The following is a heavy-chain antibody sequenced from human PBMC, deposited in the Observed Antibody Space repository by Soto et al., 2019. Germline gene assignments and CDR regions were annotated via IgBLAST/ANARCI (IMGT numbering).Heavy chain of an antibody. J-gene: IGHJ4*02. Sequence: QVQLQESGPGLVKPSETLSLTCTVSGGPISSYYWSWIRQPPGKGLDWIGYIYYSGSTNYNPSLKSRVTISVDSSKTHFSLKLSSVTAADTAVYYCARRYGRAVDYWGQGTLVTVSS. CDR2: IYYSGST. CDR1: GGPISSYY. D-gene: IGHD1-1*01. V-gene: IGHV4-59*08. CDR3: ARRYGRAVDY.